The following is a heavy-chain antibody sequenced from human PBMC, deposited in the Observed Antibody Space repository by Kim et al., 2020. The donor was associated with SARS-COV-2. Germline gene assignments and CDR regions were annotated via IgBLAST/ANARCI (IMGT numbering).Heavy chain of an antibody. Sequence: GGSLRLSCAASGFTFISYAMSWVRQAPGKGLEWVSVISGRGGSTYYADSVTGLCTISSDNSKNLLYLQMQILSVEDTAAYYCAKWTYYYDSSGFYPSDY. CDR1: GFTFISYA. D-gene: IGHD3-22*01. CDR2: ISGRGGST. V-gene: IGHV3-23*01. J-gene: IGHJ4*01. CDR3: AKWTYYYDSSGFYPSDY.